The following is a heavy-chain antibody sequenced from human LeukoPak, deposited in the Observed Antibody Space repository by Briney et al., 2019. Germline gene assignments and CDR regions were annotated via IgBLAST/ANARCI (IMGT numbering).Heavy chain of an antibody. D-gene: IGHD3-22*01. CDR1: GFSFSSYC. J-gene: IGHJ4*02. Sequence: PAGSLRLSCAVAGFSFSSYCMGWVRQAPGKGLEWVSGISGSGGSTYYADPVKGRFTISRHESKNTLYLQMNSLRAEDTAVYYGAKEPRRGYYDSSGYFDYWGQGTLVTVSS. CDR3: AKEPRRGYYDSSGYFDY. V-gene: IGHV3-23*01. CDR2: ISGSGGST.